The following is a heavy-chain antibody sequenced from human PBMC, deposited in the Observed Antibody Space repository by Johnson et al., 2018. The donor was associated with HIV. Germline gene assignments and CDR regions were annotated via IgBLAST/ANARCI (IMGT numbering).Heavy chain of an antibody. Sequence: VQLVESGGGVVQPGGSLRLSCAASGFTFTSYWMSWVRQAPGKGLEWVANINQDGSEKYFVDSVKGRFTISRDNAKNSLFLQMNSLRAEDTAVYYCARDFFDSTTYPRRGQADAFDIWGQGTMVTVSS. D-gene: IGHD2/OR15-2a*01. V-gene: IGHV3-7*05. CDR2: INQDGSEK. CDR1: GFTFTSYW. CDR3: ARDFFDSTTYPRRGQADAFDI. J-gene: IGHJ3*02.